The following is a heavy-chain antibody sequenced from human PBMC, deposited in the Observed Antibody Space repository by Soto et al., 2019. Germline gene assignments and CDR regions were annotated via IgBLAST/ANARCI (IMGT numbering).Heavy chain of an antibody. CDR3: AKDLKRGSSWSGLSPYYFDY. J-gene: IGHJ4*02. Sequence: LRLSCAASGFTFSSYAMSWVRQAPGKGLEWVSAISGSGGSTYYADSVKGRFTISRDNSKNTLYLQMNSLRAEDTAVYYCAKDLKRGSSWSGLSPYYFDYWGQGTLVTVSS. V-gene: IGHV3-23*01. D-gene: IGHD6-13*01. CDR1: GFTFSSYA. CDR2: ISGSGGST.